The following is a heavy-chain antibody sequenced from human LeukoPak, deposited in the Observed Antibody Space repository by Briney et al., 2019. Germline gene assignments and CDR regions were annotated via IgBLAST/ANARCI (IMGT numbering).Heavy chain of an antibody. D-gene: IGHD6-13*01. V-gene: IGHV3-53*01. J-gene: IGHJ6*04. Sequence: GGSLRLSCAASGFTVSSNYMSWVRQARGRGLEGVSVIYSGGSTYYADSVKGRFTISRDNSKNTLYLQMNSLRAEDTAVYYCARGEGSWQQHYYYYYGMDVWGKGTTVTVSS. CDR3: ARGEGSWQQHYYYYYGMDV. CDR1: GFTVSSNY. CDR2: IYSGGST.